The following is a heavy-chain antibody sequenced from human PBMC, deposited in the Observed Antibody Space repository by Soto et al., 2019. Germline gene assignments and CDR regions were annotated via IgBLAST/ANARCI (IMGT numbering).Heavy chain of an antibody. CDR1: EFTFSAYW. V-gene: IGHV3-7*01. CDR2: IKQDGSEK. CDR3: ARALTYYYDIDY. J-gene: IGHJ4*02. D-gene: IGHD3-22*01. Sequence: GGSLRLSCAASEFTFSAYWMTWFRQAPGKGLEWVANIKQDGSEKYYVDSVEGRFTISRDNAENMLHLQMNSLRAEDTAVYYCARALTYYYDIDYWGQGTLVTVSS.